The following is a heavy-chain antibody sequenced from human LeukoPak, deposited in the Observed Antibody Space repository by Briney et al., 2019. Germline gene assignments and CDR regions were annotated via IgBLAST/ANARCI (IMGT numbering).Heavy chain of an antibody. CDR2: IYDSGNT. CDR3: ARETSLTGYASGLGFNY. J-gene: IGHJ4*02. CDR1: GGSVSSWY. V-gene: IGHV4-59*02. D-gene: IGHD6-19*01. Sequence: PSETLSLTCTVSGGSVSSWYWSWIRQPPGKGLEWIGYIYDSGNTNYNPSLKSRVTISIDTSKNQFSPRLTSVTAADTATYYCARETSLTGYASGLGFNYWGQGILVTVSS.